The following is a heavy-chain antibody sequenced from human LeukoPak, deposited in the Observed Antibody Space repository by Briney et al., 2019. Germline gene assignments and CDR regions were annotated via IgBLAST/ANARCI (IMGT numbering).Heavy chain of an antibody. Sequence: PSQTLSLTCTVSGGSISIGGYYWSWIRQPPGKGLEFIGYVYYSGSTNYNPSLKRRVTVSVDTSKNQFSLKLSSVTAADTAVYYCARGADSSGYYSIFYFDYWGQGTLVTVSS. CDR1: GGSISIGGYY. CDR3: ARGADSSGYYSIFYFDY. CDR2: VYYSGST. V-gene: IGHV4-61*08. J-gene: IGHJ4*02. D-gene: IGHD3-22*01.